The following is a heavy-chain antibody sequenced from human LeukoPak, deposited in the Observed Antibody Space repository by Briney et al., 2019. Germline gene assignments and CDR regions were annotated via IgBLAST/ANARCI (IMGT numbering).Heavy chain of an antibody. CDR3: ARYSYGYRAFDY. D-gene: IGHD5-18*01. V-gene: IGHV3-33*01. CDR2: IWYDGSNK. CDR1: GFTFSSYG. J-gene: IGHJ4*02. Sequence: GRSLRLSCAASGFTFSSYGMHWARQAPGKGLEWVAVIWYDGSNKYYADSVKGRFTISRDNSKNTLYLQMNSLRAEDMAVYYCARYSYGYRAFDYWGQGTLVTVSS.